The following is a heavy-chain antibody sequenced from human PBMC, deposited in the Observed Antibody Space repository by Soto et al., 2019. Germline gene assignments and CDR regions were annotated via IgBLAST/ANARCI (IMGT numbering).Heavy chain of an antibody. CDR1: GFTFSSYA. J-gene: IGHJ4*02. Sequence: QVQLVESGGGVVQPGRSLRLSCAASGFTFSSYAMHWVRQAPGKGLEWVAVISYDGSNKYYADSVKGRFTISRDNSKNTLYLQMNSLRAEDTAVYYCARVNCGCDCYPGEYFDYWGQGTLVTVSS. V-gene: IGHV3-30-3*01. D-gene: IGHD2-21*02. CDR2: ISYDGSNK. CDR3: ARVNCGCDCYPGEYFDY.